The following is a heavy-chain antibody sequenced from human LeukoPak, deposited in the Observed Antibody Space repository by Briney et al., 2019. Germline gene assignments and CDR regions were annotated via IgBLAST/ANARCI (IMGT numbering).Heavy chain of an antibody. J-gene: IGHJ6*02. Sequence: GESLKISCKGSGYSFTSYWIGWVRQMPGKGLEWMGIIYPGDSDTRYSPSFQGQVTISADKSISTAYLQWSSLKASDIAMYYCASATRDSSGWSTYGMDVWGQGTTVTVSS. D-gene: IGHD6-19*01. CDR3: ASATRDSSGWSTYGMDV. CDR2: IYPGDSDT. CDR1: GYSFTSYW. V-gene: IGHV5-51*01.